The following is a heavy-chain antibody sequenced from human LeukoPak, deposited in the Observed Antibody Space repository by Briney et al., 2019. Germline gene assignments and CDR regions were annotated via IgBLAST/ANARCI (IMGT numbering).Heavy chain of an antibody. J-gene: IGHJ4*02. CDR2: IIPIFGTA. Sequence: RASVKVSCKASGGTFSSYAISWVRQAPGQGLEWMGGIIPIFGTANYAQKFQGRVTITADESTSTAYMELSSLRSEDTAVYYCAAVVDTGYFDYWGQGTLVTVSS. CDR3: AAVVDTGYFDY. V-gene: IGHV1-69*13. CDR1: GGTFSSYA. D-gene: IGHD5-12*01.